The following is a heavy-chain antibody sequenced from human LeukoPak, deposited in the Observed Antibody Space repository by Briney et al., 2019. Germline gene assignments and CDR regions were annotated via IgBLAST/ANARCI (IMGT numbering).Heavy chain of an antibody. CDR2: ISYDGSNK. CDR3: ARDPKGYGSGRGYFDY. V-gene: IGHV3-30*04. J-gene: IGHJ4*02. D-gene: IGHD3-10*01. CDR1: GFTFSSYA. Sequence: PGGPLRLSCAASGFTFSSYAMPWVRQAPGKGLEWVAVISYDGSNKYYADSVKGRFTISRDDSKNTLYLQMNSLRAEDTAVYYCARDPKGYGSGRGYFDYWGQGTLVTVSS.